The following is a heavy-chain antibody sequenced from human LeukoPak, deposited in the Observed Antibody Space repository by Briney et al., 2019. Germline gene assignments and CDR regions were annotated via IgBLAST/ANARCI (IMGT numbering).Heavy chain of an antibody. D-gene: IGHD2-2*01. V-gene: IGHV4-38-2*01. CDR1: GYSISSGYY. Sequence: SETLSLTCAVSGYSISSGYYWGWIRQPAGKGLEWIGSIYHSGSTYYNPSLKSRVTISVDTSKNQFSPKLSSVTAADTAVYYCARKYCSSTSCYFPAFDIWGQGTMVTVSS. J-gene: IGHJ3*02. CDR3: ARKYCSSTSCYFPAFDI. CDR2: IYHSGST.